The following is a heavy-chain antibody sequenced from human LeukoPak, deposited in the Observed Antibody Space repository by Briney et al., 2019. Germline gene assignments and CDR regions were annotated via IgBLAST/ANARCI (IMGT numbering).Heavy chain of an antibody. D-gene: IGHD3-10*01. CDR1: GYSFTTYW. CDR3: ARFYGSGSLINFDY. CDR2: IYPGDSDT. J-gene: IGHJ4*02. Sequence: GESLQISCKGSGYSFTTYWIGWVRPMPGKGLGWMGIIYPGDSDTRYSPSLQGQVTISADKSISTAYLQWSSLKASDTAMYFCARFYGSGSLINFDYWGQGTLVTVSS. V-gene: IGHV5-51*01.